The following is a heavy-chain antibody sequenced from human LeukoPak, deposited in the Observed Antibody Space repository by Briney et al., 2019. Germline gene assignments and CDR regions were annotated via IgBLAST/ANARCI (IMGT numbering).Heavy chain of an antibody. CDR2: IIPVFGTS. V-gene: IGHV1-69*01. CDR3: ARVDSGSYFSDY. CDR1: GGSFSSYP. D-gene: IGHD1-26*01. J-gene: IGHJ4*02. Sequence: ASVKVSCKASGGSFSSYPINWVRQAPGQGLEWMGRIIPVFGTSTYAPKFQGRVTISADELTSTAYLELSSLSSDDTAVYYCARVDSGSYFSDYWGQGTLVTVSS.